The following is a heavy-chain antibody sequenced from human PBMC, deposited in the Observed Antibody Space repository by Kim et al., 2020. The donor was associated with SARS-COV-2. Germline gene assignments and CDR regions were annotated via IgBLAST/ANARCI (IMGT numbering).Heavy chain of an antibody. CDR1: AGSFSAYY. CDR3: ARVPYFYDNSGSLLD. D-gene: IGHD3-22*01. V-gene: IGHV4-34*01. CDR2: INDSGST. Sequence: SETLSLTCSVYAGSFSAYYWNWIRQPPGKGLEWIGEINDSGSTNYNPSLKSRVIISVDTSKNQLSLKLRSVTAADTAIYYCARVPYFYDNSGSLLDWGQGILVSVSS. J-gene: IGHJ4*02.